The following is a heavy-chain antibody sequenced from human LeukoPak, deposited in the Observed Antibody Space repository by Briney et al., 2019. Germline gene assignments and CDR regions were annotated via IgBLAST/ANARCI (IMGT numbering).Heavy chain of an antibody. J-gene: IGHJ6*03. V-gene: IGHV1-8*03. Sequence: ASVKVSCKASGYTFTSYDINWVRQATGQGLEWMGWMNPNSGNTGYAQKFQGRVTITRNTSISTAYMKLSSLRSEDTAVYYCARGFYWDSGWFGGYYYMDVWGKGTTVTVSS. CDR3: ARGFYWDSGWFGGYYYMDV. D-gene: IGHD6-19*01. CDR2: MNPNSGNT. CDR1: GYTFTSYD.